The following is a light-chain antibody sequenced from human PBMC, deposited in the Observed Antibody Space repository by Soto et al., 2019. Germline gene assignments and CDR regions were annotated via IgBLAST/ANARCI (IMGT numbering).Light chain of an antibody. V-gene: IGLV1-51*01. J-gene: IGLJ2*01. CDR1: SSNIANNY. CDR2: ENN. CDR3: GTWDIILPGVV. Sequence: QSVLTQPPSVSAAPGQKVTISCSGSSSNIANNYVSWYQQLPGTAPKLLIFENNKRPSGIPDRFSGSKSGTSATLGITGLQTGDEAVYYCGTWDIILPGVVFGGGTKLTVL.